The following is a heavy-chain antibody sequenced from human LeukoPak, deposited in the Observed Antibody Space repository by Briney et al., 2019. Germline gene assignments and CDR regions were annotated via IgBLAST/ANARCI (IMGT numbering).Heavy chain of an antibody. CDR2: ISSSGDTT. V-gene: IGHV3-23*01. CDR1: GFTFNTYA. D-gene: IGHD3-16*01. CDR3: AKDPRAMGRYFFDD. Sequence: GVSLRLSCVASGFTFNTYAMSWVRQSPGEGPEWVSMISSSGDTTDYAESVKDRFTISRDNAKNTLYLQLESPRGEDAAIYYCAKDPRAMGRYFFDDWGQGTLVTVSS. J-gene: IGHJ4*01.